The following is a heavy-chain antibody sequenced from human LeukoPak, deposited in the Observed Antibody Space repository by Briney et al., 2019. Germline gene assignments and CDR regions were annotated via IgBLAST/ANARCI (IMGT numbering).Heavy chain of an antibody. J-gene: IGHJ2*01. V-gene: IGHV1-2*06. CDR1: GYTFTGYY. CDR2: INPNSGGT. D-gene: IGHD6-19*01. CDR3: ARGPPPRYSSGWYGWYFDL. Sequence: AAVKVSCKASGYTFTGYYMHWVRQAPGQGLEWMGRINPNSGGTNYAQKFQGRVTMTRDTSISTAYMELSRLRSDDTAVHYCARGPPPRYSSGWYGWYFDLWGRGTLVTVSS.